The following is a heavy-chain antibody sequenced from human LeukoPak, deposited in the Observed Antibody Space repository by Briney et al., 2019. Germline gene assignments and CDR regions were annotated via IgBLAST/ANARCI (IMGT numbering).Heavy chain of an antibody. CDR3: AKNRCGSRGGDCSYFDY. CDR1: RFTFSTYA. J-gene: IGHJ4*02. CDR2: ISYDGSNK. V-gene: IGHV3-30*18. Sequence: GGSLRLSCEASRFTFSTYAMHWVRQAPGKGLEWVAVISYDGSNKYYADSVKGRFTISRDNSKNTLYLQMNSLRAEDTAVYYCAKNRCGSRGGDCSYFDYWGQGTLVTVSS. D-gene: IGHD2-21*02.